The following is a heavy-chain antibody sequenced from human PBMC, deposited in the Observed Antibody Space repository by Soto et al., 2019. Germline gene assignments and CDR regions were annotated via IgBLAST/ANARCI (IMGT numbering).Heavy chain of an antibody. CDR3: ARCAMWSGNSWFVDNWCFDL. D-gene: IGHD3-3*01. Sequence: GESLKLSCKGSGYSFTNYWIGWVRQMPGKGLEWMGIIYPGDSDARYSPSFQGQVTISADKSITTAYLQWSSLKASDTAMYYYARCAMWSGNSWFVDNWCFDLCGRLPLLTVSS. V-gene: IGHV5-51*01. CDR2: IYPGDSDA. J-gene: IGHJ2*01. CDR1: GYSFTNYW.